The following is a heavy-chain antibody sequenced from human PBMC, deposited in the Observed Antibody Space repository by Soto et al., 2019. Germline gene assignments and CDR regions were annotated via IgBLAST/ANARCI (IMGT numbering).Heavy chain of an antibody. CDR3: ATCTRDAAEYFQH. D-gene: IGHD2-2*01. V-gene: IGHV1-69*02. Sequence: QVQLVQSGAEVKKPGSSVKVSCKASGGTFSSYTISWVRQAPGQGLEWMGRIIPILGIANYAQKFQGRVTITADKSTSTAYMELSSLSSEDTAVYYCATCTRDAAEYFQHWGQGTLVTVSS. J-gene: IGHJ1*01. CDR2: IIPILGIA. CDR1: GGTFSSYT.